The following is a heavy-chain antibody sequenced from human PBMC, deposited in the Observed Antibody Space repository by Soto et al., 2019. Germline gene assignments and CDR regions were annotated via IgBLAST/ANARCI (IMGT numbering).Heavy chain of an antibody. CDR2: IWYDGSNK. CDR1: GFTFSSYG. Sequence: GGSLRLSCAASGFTFSSYGMHWVRQAPGKGLEWVAVIWYDGSNKYYADSVKGRFTISRDNSKNTLYLQMNSLRAEDTAVYYCARVESTADAYDYWGQGTLVTVSS. V-gene: IGHV3-33*01. D-gene: IGHD5-18*01. J-gene: IGHJ4*02. CDR3: ARVESTADAYDY.